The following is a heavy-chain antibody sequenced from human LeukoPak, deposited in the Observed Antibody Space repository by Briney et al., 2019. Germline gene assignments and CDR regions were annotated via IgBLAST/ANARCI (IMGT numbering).Heavy chain of an antibody. CDR3: ARANHLYYYGSGSYYLHYGMDV. J-gene: IGHJ6*02. Sequence: GGSLRLSCAASGFTFDDYAMHWVRQAPGKGLEWVSLISWDGGSTYYADSVKRRFTISRDNSKNTLYLQMNSLRAEDTAVYYCARANHLYYYGSGSYYLHYGMDVWGQGTTVTVSS. CDR1: GFTFDDYA. D-gene: IGHD3-10*01. CDR2: ISWDGGST. V-gene: IGHV3-43D*03.